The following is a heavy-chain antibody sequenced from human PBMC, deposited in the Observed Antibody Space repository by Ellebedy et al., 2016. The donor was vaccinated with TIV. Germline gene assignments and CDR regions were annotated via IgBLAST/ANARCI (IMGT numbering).Heavy chain of an antibody. CDR2: INAGNGNT. D-gene: IGHD1-1*01. V-gene: IGHV1-3*01. CDR3: AYSTGTAHYYGMDV. J-gene: IGHJ6*02. CDR1: GYTFTSYA. Sequence: AASVKVSCKASGYTFTSYAMHWVRQAPGQRLEWMGWINAGNGNTKYSQKFQGRVTITRDTSASTAHMELSSLRSEDTAVYYCAYSTGTAHYYGMDVWGQGTTVTVSS.